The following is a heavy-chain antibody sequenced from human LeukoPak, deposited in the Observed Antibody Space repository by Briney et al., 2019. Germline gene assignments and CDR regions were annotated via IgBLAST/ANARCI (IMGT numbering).Heavy chain of an antibody. J-gene: IGHJ3*02. Sequence: GGSLRLSCVGSGFTVLDHAMHWVRQAPGKGLEWVSVIYSDGSTYYADSVKGRFTISRDNSKNTLYLQMNSLRAEDTAVYYCARDPQSNTFDIWGQGTMVTVSS. CDR2: IYSDGST. V-gene: IGHV3-66*01. CDR1: GFTVLDHA. CDR3: ARDPQSNTFDI.